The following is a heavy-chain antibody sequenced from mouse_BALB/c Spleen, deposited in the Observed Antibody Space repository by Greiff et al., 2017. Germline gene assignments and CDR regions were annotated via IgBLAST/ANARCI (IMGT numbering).Heavy chain of an antibody. CDR2: IRSKSNNYAT. J-gene: IGHJ2*01. CDR3: VRGYGDY. Sequence: EVKLVESGGGLVQPKGSLKLSCAASGFTFNTYAMNWVRQAPGKGLEWVARIRSKSNNYATYYADSVKDRFTISRDDSQSMLYLQMNNLKTEDTAMYYCVRGYGDYWGQGTTLTVSS. D-gene: IGHD2-14*01. V-gene: IGHV10-1*02. CDR1: GFTFNTYA.